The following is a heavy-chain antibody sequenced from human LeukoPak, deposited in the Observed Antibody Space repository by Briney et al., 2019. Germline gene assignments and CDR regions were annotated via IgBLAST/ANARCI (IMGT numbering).Heavy chain of an antibody. J-gene: IGHJ4*02. V-gene: IGHV4-34*01. CDR3: ARGRTGWRDY. D-gene: IGHD2-2*01. CDR1: GGSFSGYY. Sequence: SETLSLTCAVYGGSFSGYYWSWIRQPPGKGLEWIGEINHSGCTNYNPSLKSRVTISVDTSKNQFSLKLSSVTAADTAVYYCARGRTGWRDYWGQGTLVTVSS. CDR2: INHSGCT.